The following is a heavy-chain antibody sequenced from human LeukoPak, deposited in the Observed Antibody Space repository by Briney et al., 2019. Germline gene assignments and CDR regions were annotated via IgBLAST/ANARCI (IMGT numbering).Heavy chain of an antibody. Sequence: SETLSLTCAVYGGSFSCYYWSWIRQPPGKGLEWSGEINHSGSTNYNPSLKSRVTISVDTSKNQFSLKLSSVTAADTAVYYCARHRGGNRDGYYSDYWGQGTLVTVSS. CDR1: GGSFSCYY. CDR2: INHSGST. V-gene: IGHV4-34*01. J-gene: IGHJ4*02. D-gene: IGHD5-18*01. CDR3: ARHRGGNRDGYYSDY.